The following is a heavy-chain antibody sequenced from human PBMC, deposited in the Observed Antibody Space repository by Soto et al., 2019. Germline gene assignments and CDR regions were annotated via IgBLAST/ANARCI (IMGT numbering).Heavy chain of an antibody. CDR3: AKRFTLFGEVKLSPDFDY. CDR1: GFTFSSHA. Sequence: EVQLLESGGGLVQPEGSLRLSCAASGFTFSSHAMSWVRQAPGKGLEWVSAISYSGSNTYYTDSVKGRFTISRDNSKNTLYLQMNSLRVEDTAIHYCAKRFTLFGEVKLSPDFDYWGQGTLVTVSS. D-gene: IGHD3-3*01. V-gene: IGHV3-23*01. CDR2: ISYSGSNT. J-gene: IGHJ4*02.